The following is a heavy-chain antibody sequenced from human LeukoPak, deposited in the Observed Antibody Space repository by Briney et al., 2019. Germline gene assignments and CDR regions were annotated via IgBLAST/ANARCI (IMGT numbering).Heavy chain of an antibody. CDR3: VRGSLRLPRSTPDY. CDR2: ISSDCSVT. V-gene: IGHV3-74*03. CDR1: GXXFXNYX. J-gene: IGHJ4*02. Sequence: GXXFXNYXMHWVREDGGKGLGWXSYISSDCSVTKYAHSVKGLFTISSDTAVNTLYLQMNSLRVEDTAVYYCVRGSLRLPRSTPDYWGQATLVTVSS. D-gene: IGHD2-21*02.